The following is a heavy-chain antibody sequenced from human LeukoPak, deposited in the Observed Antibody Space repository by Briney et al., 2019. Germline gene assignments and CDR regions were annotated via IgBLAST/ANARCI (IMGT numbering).Heavy chain of an antibody. CDR1: GFTFSNYA. J-gene: IGHJ4*02. V-gene: IGHV3-23*01. CDR2: ISGSGGST. D-gene: IGHD6-13*01. Sequence: GGSLRLSRAAAGFTFSNYAMTWVRQAPGKGLEWVSSISGSGGSTYYADSVKGRFTISRDNSKNTLYLQMYSLRAEDTAVYYCAKDVGSSWSYYFDYWGQGTLVTVSS. CDR3: AKDVGSSWSYYFDY.